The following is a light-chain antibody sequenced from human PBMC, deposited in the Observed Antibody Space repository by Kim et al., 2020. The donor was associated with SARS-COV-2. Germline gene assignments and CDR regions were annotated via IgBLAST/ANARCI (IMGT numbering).Light chain of an antibody. CDR3: NSRDSSGNHVV. Sequence: SELTQDPAVSVALGQTVRITCQGDSLRSYYASWYQQKPGQAPVLVIYGKNNRPLGIPDRFSGSSSGNTASLTITGSQAEDEADYYCNSRDSSGNHVVFGGGTQLTVL. V-gene: IGLV3-19*01. CDR1: SLRSYY. J-gene: IGLJ2*01. CDR2: GKN.